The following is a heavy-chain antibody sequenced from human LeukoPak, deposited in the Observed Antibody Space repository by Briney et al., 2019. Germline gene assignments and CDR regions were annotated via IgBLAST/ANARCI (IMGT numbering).Heavy chain of an antibody. J-gene: IGHJ4*02. D-gene: IGHD1-26*01. CDR2: IYTSGST. CDR3: TQGGELMNY. CDR1: GGSISSGSYY. V-gene: IGHV4-61*02. Sequence: PSQTLSLTCTVSGGSISSGSYYWSWIRQPAGKGLEWIGRIYTSGSTNYNPSLKSRVTISIDPSKNQSSLRLNSVTAADTAVYYCTQGGELMNYWGQGTLATVSS.